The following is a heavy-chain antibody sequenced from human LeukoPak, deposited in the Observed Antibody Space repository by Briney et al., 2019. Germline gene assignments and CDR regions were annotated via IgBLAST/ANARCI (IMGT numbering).Heavy chain of an antibody. CDR3: ARDRYSSSWYYFDY. Sequence: PSQTLSLTCTVSGGSISSGGYYWSWIRQHPGKGLEWIGYIYYSGSTYYNPSLKSRVTISVDTSKNQFSPKLSSVTAADTAVYYCARDRYSSSWYYFDYWGQGTLVTVSS. CDR1: GGSISSGGYY. D-gene: IGHD6-13*01. CDR2: IYYSGST. J-gene: IGHJ4*02. V-gene: IGHV4-31*03.